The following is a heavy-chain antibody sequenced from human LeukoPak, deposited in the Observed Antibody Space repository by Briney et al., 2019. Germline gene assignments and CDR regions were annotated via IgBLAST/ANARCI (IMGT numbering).Heavy chain of an antibody. CDR3: ARGRTYYYGSGSYPNNWFDP. V-gene: IGHV4-34*01. CDR2: INHSGST. CDR1: GGSFSTYY. Sequence: SETLSLTCVVNGGSFSTYYWTWIRQPPGKGLEWIGEINHSGSTNYNPSLKSRVTISVDTSKNQFSLKLRSVTAADTAVYYCARGRTYYYGSGSYPNNWFDPWGQGTLVTVSS. D-gene: IGHD3-10*01. J-gene: IGHJ5*02.